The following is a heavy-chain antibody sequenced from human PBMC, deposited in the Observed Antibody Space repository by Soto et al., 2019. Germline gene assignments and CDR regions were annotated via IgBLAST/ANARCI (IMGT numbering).Heavy chain of an antibody. D-gene: IGHD3-3*01. J-gene: IGHJ6*02. CDR1: GGTCSSYA. CDR2: IIPIFGTA. Sequence: GASVKVSCKASGGTCSSYAISCVLQAAVQWLEWMGGIIPIFGTANYAQKFQGRVTITADKSTSTAYMELSSLRSEDTAVYYCARDHYDFWSGQPLLDGMDVWGQGTTVTVSS. CDR3: ARDHYDFWSGQPLLDGMDV. V-gene: IGHV1-69*06.